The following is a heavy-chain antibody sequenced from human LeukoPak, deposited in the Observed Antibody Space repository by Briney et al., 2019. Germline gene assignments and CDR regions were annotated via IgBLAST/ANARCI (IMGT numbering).Heavy chain of an antibody. CDR2: IIPVLGIA. D-gene: IGHD2-2*01. J-gene: IGHJ6*03. CDR1: GGTLNTYS. CDR3: ARGPDIVVVPAANIYYMDV. Sequence: SVKVSCESSGGTLNTYSISWVRQAPGQGLEWVGRIIPVLGIANYAQKFQGRVTITADRSTNTAYMEVNSLRSEDTAVYYCARGPDIVVVPAANIYYMDVWGKGTTVTVSS. V-gene: IGHV1-69*04.